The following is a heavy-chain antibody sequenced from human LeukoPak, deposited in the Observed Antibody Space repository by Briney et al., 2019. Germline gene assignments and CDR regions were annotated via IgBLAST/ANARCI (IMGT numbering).Heavy chain of an antibody. J-gene: IGHJ6*02. D-gene: IGHD1-26*01. V-gene: IGHV3-30*03. Sequence: GGSMRLFGAASGITCSNDGLHCVRKAPAKGLERVAVILYDGINKNYADSVMGGFTIFCANFKNTLYLQMNSLRAEDTALYYCDSEIIRRYNGSRQYVMVVWGQRTTVTVFS. CDR3: DSEIIRRYNGSRQYVMVV. CDR1: GITCSNDG. CDR2: ILYDGINK.